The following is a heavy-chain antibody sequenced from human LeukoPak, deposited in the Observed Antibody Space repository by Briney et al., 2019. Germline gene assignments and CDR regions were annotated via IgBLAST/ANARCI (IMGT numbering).Heavy chain of an antibody. J-gene: IGHJ5*02. CDR3: ARTCYGSGSYYNVGWFDP. V-gene: IGHV3-21*01. CDR2: ISSSSSYI. Sequence: GGSLRLSCAASGFTFSSYSMNWVRQAPGKGLEWVSSISSSSSYIYYADSVKGRFTISRDNAKNSLYLQMNSLRAEDTAVYYCARTCYGSGSYYNVGWFDPWGQGTLVTVSS. D-gene: IGHD3-10*01. CDR1: GFTFSSYS.